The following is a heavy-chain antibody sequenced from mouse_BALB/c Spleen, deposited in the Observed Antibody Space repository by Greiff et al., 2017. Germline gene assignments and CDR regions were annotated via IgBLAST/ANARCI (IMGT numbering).Heavy chain of an antibody. CDR1: GDSITSGY. V-gene: IGHV3-8*02. J-gene: IGHJ4*01. CDR2: ISYSGST. CDR3: ARPTMITTNYAMDY. Sequence: EVKVVESGPSLVKPSQTLSLTCSVTGDSITSGYWNWIRKFPGNKLEYMGYISYSGSTYYNPSLKSRISITRDTSKNQYYLQLNSVTTEDTATYYCARPTMITTNYAMDYWGQGTSVTVSS. D-gene: IGHD2-4*01.